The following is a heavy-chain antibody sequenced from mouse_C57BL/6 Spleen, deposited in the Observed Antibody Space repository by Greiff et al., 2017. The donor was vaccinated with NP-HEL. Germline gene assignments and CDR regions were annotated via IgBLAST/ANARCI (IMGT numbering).Heavy chain of an antibody. CDR1: GFTFTDYY. Sequence: EVQVVESGGGLVQPGGSLSFSCAASGFTFTDYYMSWVRQPPGKALEWLGFIRNKANGYTTDYSASVKGRFTIARDNSQSILYLQMNALRAKDSATYYCASYMRRWYFDVWGTGTTVTVSS. CDR3: ASYMRRWYFDV. V-gene: IGHV7-3*01. J-gene: IGHJ1*03. CDR2: IRNKANGYTT.